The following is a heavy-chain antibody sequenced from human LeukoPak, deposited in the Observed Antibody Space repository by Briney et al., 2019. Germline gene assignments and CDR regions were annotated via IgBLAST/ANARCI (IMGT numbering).Heavy chain of an antibody. J-gene: IGHJ4*02. CDR3: ARDRGRFGESP. Sequence: SETLSLTCTVSGGSISSSSYYWGWIRQPPGKGLEWIGSIYYSGSTYYNPSLKSRVTISVDTSKNQFSLKLSSVTAADTAVYYCARDRGRFGESPWGQGTLVTVSS. D-gene: IGHD3-10*01. V-gene: IGHV4-39*07. CDR1: GGSISSSSYY. CDR2: IYYSGST.